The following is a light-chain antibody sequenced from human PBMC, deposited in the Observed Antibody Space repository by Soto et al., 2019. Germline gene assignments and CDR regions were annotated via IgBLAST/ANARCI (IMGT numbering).Light chain of an antibody. CDR2: AVS. CDR1: SSDVGNYDY. CDR3: TSYPPTSTYF. V-gene: IGLV2-14*03. J-gene: IGLJ1*01. Sequence: QSALTQPASVSGSPGQSITISCTGTSSDVGNYDYVSWYQQYPGKAPKLMIYAVSRRPSGVSNRFSGSKSGNTASLTISGLQAENGADYNSTSYPPTSTYFLGTGTKVT.